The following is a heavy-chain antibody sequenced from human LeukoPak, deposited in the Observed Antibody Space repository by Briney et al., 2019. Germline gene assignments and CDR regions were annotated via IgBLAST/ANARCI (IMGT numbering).Heavy chain of an antibody. V-gene: IGHV3-7*05. CDR1: GFSFSSSW. CDR2: INQDGSEK. Sequence: PGGSLRLFCAVSGFSFSSSWMSWARQAPGKGLEWVANINQDGSEKNYVDSVKGRFTISRDNAKNSLNLQMNSLRAEDTAVYYCARDFDYWGQGTLVTVSS. CDR3: ARDFDY. J-gene: IGHJ4*02.